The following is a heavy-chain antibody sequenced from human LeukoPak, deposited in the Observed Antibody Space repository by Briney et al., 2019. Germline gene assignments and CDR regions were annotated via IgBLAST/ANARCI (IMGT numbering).Heavy chain of an antibody. CDR3: ARALRAVVTLDY. Sequence: ASVKVSCKASGYTFTSYYMHWVRQAPGQGLEWMGIINPSGGSTSYAQKFQGRVTMTRDMSTSTVYMELSSLRSEDTAVYYCARALRAVVTLDYWGQGTGVTVSS. V-gene: IGHV1-46*01. J-gene: IGHJ4*02. CDR1: GYTFTSYY. CDR2: INPSGGST. D-gene: IGHD4-23*01.